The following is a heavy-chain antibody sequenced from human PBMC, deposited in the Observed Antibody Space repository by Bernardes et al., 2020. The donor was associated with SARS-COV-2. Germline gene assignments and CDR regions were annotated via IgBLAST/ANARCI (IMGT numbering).Heavy chain of an antibody. D-gene: IGHD2-21*02. J-gene: IGHJ4*02. CDR3: AREGDSYCGGDCLGGSLDY. Sequence: SVYLYSAPSGFPFSSYGMHWVRQAPGKGLEWVAVIWYDGSNKYYADSVKGRFNISRDNSKNTLYLQMNSLRAEDTAVYYCAREGDSYCGGDCLGGSLDYWGQGTLVTVSS. CDR2: IWYDGSNK. CDR1: GFPFSSYG. V-gene: IGHV3-33*01.